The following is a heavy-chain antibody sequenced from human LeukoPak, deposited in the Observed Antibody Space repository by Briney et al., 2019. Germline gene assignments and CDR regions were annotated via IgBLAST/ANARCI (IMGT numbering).Heavy chain of an antibody. V-gene: IGHV3-30*04. CDR1: GFTFSGYA. Sequence: PGGSLRLSCAASGFTFSGYAMHWVRQAPGKGLEWVAVISNDGSNKYYADSVKGRFTISRDNSKNTLYLQMDSLRAEDTAVYYCARVGPRRAAAGKEYYYGMDVWGQGTTVTVSS. CDR3: ARVGPRRAAAGKEYYYGMDV. J-gene: IGHJ6*02. CDR2: ISNDGSNK. D-gene: IGHD6-13*01.